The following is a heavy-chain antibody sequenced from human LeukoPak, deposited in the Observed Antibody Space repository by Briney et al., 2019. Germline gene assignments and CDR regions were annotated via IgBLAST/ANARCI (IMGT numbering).Heavy chain of an antibody. D-gene: IGHD6-19*01. J-gene: IGHJ4*02. Sequence: GGSLRLSCAASGFTFSPSGLDWVRQAPGKGLEWVSSISGSSRWIHYADSVKGRFTISRDNAKNSLYLQMNSLRAEDTAVYYCVRKLYGSDNVYYFDYWGWGNVATVSA. CDR2: ISGSSRWI. V-gene: IGHV3-21*01. CDR1: GFTFSPSG. CDR3: VRKLYGSDNVYYFDY.